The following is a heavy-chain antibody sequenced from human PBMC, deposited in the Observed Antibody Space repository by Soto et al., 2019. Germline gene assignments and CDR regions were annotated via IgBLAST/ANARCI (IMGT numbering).Heavy chain of an antibody. CDR1: GASVSSNSAA. Sequence: SQTLSLTCAISGASVSSNSAALDWIRQSSSRGIEWLGRTSYRSQLYNDYAVSVKRRITINPDTSMNQFSVPLNSVDPADTAVYYCARTNDAFDIWGQGTM. CDR2: TSYRSQLYN. V-gene: IGHV6-1*01. J-gene: IGHJ3*02. CDR3: ARTNDAFDI.